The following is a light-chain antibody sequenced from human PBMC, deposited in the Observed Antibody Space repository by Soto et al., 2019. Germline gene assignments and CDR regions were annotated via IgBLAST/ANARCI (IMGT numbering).Light chain of an antibody. CDR1: SGSVSTSNY. CDR3: LLYVGSGIWV. Sequence: HTVVTQEPSFSVSPGRTVTLTCGLSSGSVSTSNYPSWYQQTPGQAPRTLIYSTDTRSSGVPDRFSGSILGSTAALTITGAQADDESDYYCLLYVGSGIWVFGGGTKLTVL. J-gene: IGLJ3*02. V-gene: IGLV8-61*01. CDR2: STD.